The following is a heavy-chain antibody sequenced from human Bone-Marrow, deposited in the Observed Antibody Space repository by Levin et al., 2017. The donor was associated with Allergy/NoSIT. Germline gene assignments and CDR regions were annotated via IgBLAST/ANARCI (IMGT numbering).Heavy chain of an antibody. CDR3: AKDGGAQGGWYC. V-gene: IGHV3-23*01. J-gene: IGHJ4*02. Sequence: GESLKISCAASEFTFSSYAMSWVRQAPGKGLEWVSTISGSGDSTYYADSVKGRFTISRDNSKNTLYLQMNSLRAEDTAVYYCAKDGGAQGGWYCWGQGTLVTVSS. CDR1: EFTFSSYA. CDR2: ISGSGDST. D-gene: IGHD6-19*01.